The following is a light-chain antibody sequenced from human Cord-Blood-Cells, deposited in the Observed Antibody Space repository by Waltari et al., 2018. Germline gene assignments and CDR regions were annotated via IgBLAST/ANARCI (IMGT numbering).Light chain of an antibody. CDR3: QQSYSTIT. CDR1: QSISSY. CDR2: AAS. V-gene: IGKV1-39*01. J-gene: IGKJ5*01. Sequence: DIQMTQSPSSLSASVGDRVTITCRASQSISSYLNWYQQKPGKAPKLLIYAASSFQSGVPSRFSGSGSGTDFTLTISSLQPEDFATYYCQQSYSTITFGQGTRLEIK.